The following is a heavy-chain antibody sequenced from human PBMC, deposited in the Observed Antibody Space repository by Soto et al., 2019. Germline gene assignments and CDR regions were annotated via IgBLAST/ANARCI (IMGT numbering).Heavy chain of an antibody. CDR3: AKDISRGPTKNYDFWSGPDY. Sequence: PGGSLRLSCAASGFTFDEYAMHGVRQPPGKGLEWVSLISWDGSNRYYADSVQGRFTISRDNSKYSLYLEMNSLRPEDTALYYCAKDISRGPTKNYDFWSGPDYWGQGTLVPVSS. V-gene: IGHV3-43D*04. CDR1: GFTFDEYA. J-gene: IGHJ4*02. CDR2: ISWDGSNR. D-gene: IGHD3-3*01.